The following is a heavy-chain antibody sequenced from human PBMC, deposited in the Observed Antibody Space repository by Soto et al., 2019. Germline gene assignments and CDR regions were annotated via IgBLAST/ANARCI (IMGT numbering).Heavy chain of an antibody. CDR2: IYWDDDK. CDR3: AHCMDTAMANRIGFDY. CDR1: GFSLSTSGVG. J-gene: IGHJ4*02. Sequence: QITLKESGPTLVKPTQTLTLTCTFSGFSLSTSGVGVGWIRQPPGKALEWLALIYWDDDKRYSPSLKSRLTITTDTSKNQVVLTMTNMDPVDTATYYCAHCMDTAMANRIGFDYWCQGTLVTVSS. D-gene: IGHD5-18*01. V-gene: IGHV2-5*02.